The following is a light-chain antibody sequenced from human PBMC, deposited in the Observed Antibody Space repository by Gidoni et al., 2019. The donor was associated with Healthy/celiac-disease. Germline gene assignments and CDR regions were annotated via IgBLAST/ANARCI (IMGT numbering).Light chain of an antibody. Sequence: HMTQSPSSLSASVGDRVTITCRASQSISSYLNWYQQKPGKAPTLLIYSASSLQSGVPSRFSGSGSWTEFTLTISSLLPEDVATYYCQQRYSTPTCSFGQGTKLEIK. CDR2: SAS. J-gene: IGKJ2*04. CDR1: QSISSY. V-gene: IGKV1-39*01. CDR3: QQRYSTPTCS.